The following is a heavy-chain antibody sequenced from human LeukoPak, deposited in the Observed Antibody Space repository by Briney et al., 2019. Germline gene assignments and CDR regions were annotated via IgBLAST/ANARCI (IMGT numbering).Heavy chain of an antibody. CDR1: GFTFSSYG. V-gene: IGHV3-30*02. CDR2: IRYDGSNK. D-gene: IGHD5/OR15-5a*01. J-gene: IGHJ6*03. CDR3: AKGPSSRYYYMDV. Sequence: PGGSLRLSCAVSGFTFSSYGMHWVRQAPGKGLEWVAFIRYDGSNKYYADSVKGRFTISRDNSKNTLYLQMNSLRAEDTAVYYCAKGPSSRYYYMDVWGKGTTVTVSS.